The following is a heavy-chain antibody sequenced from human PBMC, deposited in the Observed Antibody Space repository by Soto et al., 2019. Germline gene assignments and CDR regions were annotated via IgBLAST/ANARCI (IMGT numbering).Heavy chain of an antibody. J-gene: IGHJ6*03. V-gene: IGHV4-39*01. CDR1: GGSISSSSYY. Sequence: SETLSLTCTVSGGSISSSSYYWGWIRQPPGKGLEWIGSIYYSGSTYYNPSLKSRVTISVDTSKNQFSLKLSSVTAADTAVYYCARLRYSNIYYYYYMDVWGKGTTVTVSS. CDR3: ARLRYSNIYYYYYMDV. D-gene: IGHD4-4*01. CDR2: IYYSGST.